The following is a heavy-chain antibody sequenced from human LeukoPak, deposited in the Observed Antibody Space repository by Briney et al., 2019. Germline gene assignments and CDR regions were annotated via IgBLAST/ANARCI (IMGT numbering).Heavy chain of an antibody. J-gene: IGHJ4*02. CDR2: IYPGDSDT. CDR1: GYSFNTNW. Sequence: GESLKISCKGSGYSFNTNWIGWLRQLPGTGLEWMGIIYPGDSDTRYSPSFQGQVSISADKSTSTAHLQWSSLRASDTAMYYCARWLRHCSSTSCYQPFDYWGQGTLVTVSS. V-gene: IGHV5-51*01. CDR3: ARWLRHCSSTSCYQPFDY. D-gene: IGHD2-2*01.